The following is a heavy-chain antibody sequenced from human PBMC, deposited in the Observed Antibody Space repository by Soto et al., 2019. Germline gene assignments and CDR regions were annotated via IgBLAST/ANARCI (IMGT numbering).Heavy chain of an antibody. CDR3: ARALLER. D-gene: IGHD3-3*01. CDR2: ISSSASAI. J-gene: IGHJ4*02. V-gene: IGHV3-48*03. Sequence: PGGSLRLSCAASGFIFDTYEMNWVRQAPGKGLQWVSYISSSASAIYYADSVKGRFTISRDNAKNSLYLQMNSLRAEDTAVYYCARALLERWGQGTLVTVSS. CDR1: GFIFDTYE.